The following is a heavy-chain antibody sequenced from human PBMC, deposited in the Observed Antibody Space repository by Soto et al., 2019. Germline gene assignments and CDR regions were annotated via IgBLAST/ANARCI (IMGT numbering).Heavy chain of an antibody. CDR2: ISWDGGST. J-gene: IGHJ4*02. V-gene: IGHV3-43*01. D-gene: IGHD3-9*01. Sequence: PGGSLRLSCAASGFTFDEYTMHWVRQAPGKGLEWVSLISWDGGSTYYADSVKGRFTISRDNSKNSLYLQMNSLRTEDTALYYCAKAKRILTGPLDYWGQGTLVTVSS. CDR1: GFTFDEYT. CDR3: AKAKRILTGPLDY.